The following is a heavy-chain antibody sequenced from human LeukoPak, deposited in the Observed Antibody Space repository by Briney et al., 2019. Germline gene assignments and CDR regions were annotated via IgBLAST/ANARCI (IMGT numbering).Heavy chain of an antibody. Sequence: GGSLRLSCAASGFTFDDYAMHWVRQAPGKGLEWVSGISWNSGSIGYADSVKGRFTISRDNAKNSLYLQMNSLRAEDTALYYCAKESWAVAGTGAFDIWGQGTMVAVSS. CDR3: AKESWAVAGTGAFDI. J-gene: IGHJ3*02. CDR2: ISWNSGSI. CDR1: GFTFDDYA. D-gene: IGHD6-19*01. V-gene: IGHV3-9*01.